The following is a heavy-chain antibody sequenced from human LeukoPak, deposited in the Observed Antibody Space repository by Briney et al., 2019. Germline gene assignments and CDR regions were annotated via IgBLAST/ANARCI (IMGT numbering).Heavy chain of an antibody. CDR3: ARKFRLGGR. CDR1: GFTVSSNY. Sequence: PGGSLRLSCAVSGFTVSSNYMSWVRQAPGKGLEWVSVLYSGGNTYYADSVKGRFTISRDNSKNTLYLQMNSLRVEDTAVYYCARKFRLGGRWGQGTLVTVSS. J-gene: IGHJ4*02. D-gene: IGHD4-23*01. CDR2: LYSGGNT. V-gene: IGHV3-53*01.